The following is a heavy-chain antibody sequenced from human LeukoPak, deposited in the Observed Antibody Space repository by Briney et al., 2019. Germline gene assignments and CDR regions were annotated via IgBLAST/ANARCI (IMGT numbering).Heavy chain of an antibody. D-gene: IGHD2-2*01. CDR2: IIPIFGTA. V-gene: IGHV1-69*01. Sequence: GSSVKVSCKAPGGTFSSYAISWVRQAPGQGLEWMGGIIPIFGTANYAQKFQGRVTITADESTSTAYMELSSLRSEDTAVYYCATGYCSSTSCRYFDYWGQGTLVTVSS. CDR3: ATGYCSSTSCRYFDY. J-gene: IGHJ4*02. CDR1: GGTFSSYA.